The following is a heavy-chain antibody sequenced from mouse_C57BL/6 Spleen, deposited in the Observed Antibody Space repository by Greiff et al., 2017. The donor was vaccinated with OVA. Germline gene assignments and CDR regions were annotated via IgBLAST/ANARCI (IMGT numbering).Heavy chain of an antibody. Sequence: EVQLQQSGPVLVKPGASVKMSCKASGYTFTDYYMNWVKQSHGKSLEWIGVINPYNGGTSYNQKFKGKATLTVDKSSSTAYMELNSLTSEDSAVYYCARGGTTMVTTGRYFDVWGTGTTVTVSS. V-gene: IGHV1-19*01. CDR3: ARGGTTMVTTGRYFDV. D-gene: IGHD2-2*01. J-gene: IGHJ1*03. CDR2: INPYNGGT. CDR1: GYTFTDYY.